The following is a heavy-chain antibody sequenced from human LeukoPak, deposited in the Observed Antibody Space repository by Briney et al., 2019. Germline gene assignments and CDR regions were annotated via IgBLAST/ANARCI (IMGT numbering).Heavy chain of an antibody. D-gene: IGHD6-19*01. V-gene: IGHV3-23*01. CDR2: FSGSGGST. J-gene: IGHJ3*02. Sequence: GGSLRLSCAASGFTFSSYAMSWVRQALGKGLEWVSAFSGSGGSTYYADSVKGRFTISRDNSKNTLYLQMNSLRAEDTAVYYCAMDSSGWYAFDIWGQGTMVTVSS. CDR3: AMDSSGWYAFDI. CDR1: GFTFSSYA.